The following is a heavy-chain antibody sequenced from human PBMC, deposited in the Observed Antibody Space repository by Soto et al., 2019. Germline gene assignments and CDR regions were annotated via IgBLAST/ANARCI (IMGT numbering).Heavy chain of an antibody. CDR1: GFTFSGSA. D-gene: IGHD5-12*01. Sequence: GGCLRRYCSSSGFTFSGSAMHWVRQASGKGLEWVGRIRSKANSYATAYAASVKGRFTISRDDSKNTAYLQMNSLKTEDTAVYYCTRPRAYSGYDRTTYYYYGMDVWGQVTTVTVS. CDR3: TRPRAYSGYDRTTYYYYGMDV. J-gene: IGHJ6*02. CDR2: IRSKANSYAT. V-gene: IGHV3-73*01.